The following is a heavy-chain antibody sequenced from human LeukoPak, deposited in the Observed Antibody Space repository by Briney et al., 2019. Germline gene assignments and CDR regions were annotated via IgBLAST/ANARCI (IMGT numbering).Heavy chain of an antibody. CDR3: ARAVGNCFDP. V-gene: IGHV4-59*06. J-gene: IGHJ5*02. D-gene: IGHD3-3*01. Sequence: SETLSLTCTVSGGSISSYYRSWIRQHPGKGLEWIGYIHYSGSTYYNPSLKSRVTISVDTSKNQFSLKVSSVTAADTAVYYCARAVGNCFDPWGQGTLVTVSS. CDR2: IHYSGST. CDR1: GGSISSYY.